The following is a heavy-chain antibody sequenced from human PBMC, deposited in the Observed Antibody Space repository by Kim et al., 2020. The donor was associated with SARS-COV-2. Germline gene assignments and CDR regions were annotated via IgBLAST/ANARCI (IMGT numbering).Heavy chain of an antibody. Sequence: SETLSLTCTVSGASISTLYWTWIRQPPGKGLEWIGYIYNSGITNYNPSLKSRLTMSVDTSKNQFSLRLSSVTTADTAVYYCARGAPIEGATVADSLGQGTLVTVSS. CDR3: ARGAPIEGATVADS. J-gene: IGHJ4*02. V-gene: IGHV4-59*01. D-gene: IGHD1-26*01. CDR2: IYNSGIT. CDR1: GASISTLY.